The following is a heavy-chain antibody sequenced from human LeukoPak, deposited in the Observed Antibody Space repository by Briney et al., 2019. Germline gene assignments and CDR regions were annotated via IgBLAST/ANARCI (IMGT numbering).Heavy chain of an antibody. V-gene: IGHV1-18*01. CDR1: GYTFTSYG. CDR2: ISAYNGNT. CDR3: ARDWPYSSWYYTWFDP. D-gene: IGHD6-13*01. Sequence: ASVKVSCTASGYTFTSYGISWVRQAPGQGLEWMGWISAYNGNTNYAQKLQGRVTMTTDTSTSTAYMELRSLRSDDTAVYYCARDWPYSSWYYTWFDPWGQGTLVTVSS. J-gene: IGHJ5*02.